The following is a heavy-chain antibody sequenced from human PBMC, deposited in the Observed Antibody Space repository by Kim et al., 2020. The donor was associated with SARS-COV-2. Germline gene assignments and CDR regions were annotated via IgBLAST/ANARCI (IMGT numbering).Heavy chain of an antibody. D-gene: IGHD6-13*01. J-gene: IGHJ6*02. Sequence: AQKFKGRVNLTRDTSTGTVFMELSSLRSDDTAMYYCAGELPADNNYYGMDVWGQGTTVTVSS. CDR3: AGELPADNNYYGMDV. V-gene: IGHV1-46*01.